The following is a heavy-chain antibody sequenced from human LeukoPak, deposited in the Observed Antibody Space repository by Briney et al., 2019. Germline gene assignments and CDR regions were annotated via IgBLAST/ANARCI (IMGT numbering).Heavy chain of an antibody. V-gene: IGHV3-33*01. D-gene: IGHD3-10*01. J-gene: IGHJ6*02. CDR2: IWYDGSNK. Sequence: GGSLRLSCAASGFTFSSYGMHWVRQAPGKGLEWVAVIWYDGSNKYYADSVKGRFTISRDNSKNTLYLQMNSLRAEDTAVYYCATAPYYYGSGSYPYYYYGMGVWGQGTTVTVSS. CDR1: GFTFSSYG. CDR3: ATAPYYYGSGSYPYYYYGMGV.